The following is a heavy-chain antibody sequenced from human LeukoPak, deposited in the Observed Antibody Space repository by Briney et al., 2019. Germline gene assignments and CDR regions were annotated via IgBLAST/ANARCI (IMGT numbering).Heavy chain of an antibody. CDR1: GGSISSYY. D-gene: IGHD4-23*01. CDR3: AREVAVVTPLYYMDV. V-gene: IGHV4-4*07. CDR2: IYTSGST. J-gene: IGHJ6*03. Sequence: SETLSLTCTVSGGSISSYYWSWIRQPAGKGLEWIGRIYTSGSTNYNPSLKSRVTMSVDTSKNQFSLKLSSVTAADTAVYYCAREVAVVTPLYYMDVWGKGTTVTVSS.